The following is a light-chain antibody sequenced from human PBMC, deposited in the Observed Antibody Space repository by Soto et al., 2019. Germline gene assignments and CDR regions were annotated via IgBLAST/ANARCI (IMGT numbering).Light chain of an antibody. J-gene: IGLJ2*01. CDR2: GNN. CDR1: GSSIGTNT. CDR3: AAWDRSLNNVL. V-gene: IGLV1-44*01. Sequence: QAVVTQPPSASGTPGQRVTISCTGRGSSIGTNTVNWYRQLPGTVPKLLIYGNNQRPSGVPDRFSGSKSGTSASLAISGLQTEDEAEYYCAAWDRSLNNVLFGGGTKLTVL.